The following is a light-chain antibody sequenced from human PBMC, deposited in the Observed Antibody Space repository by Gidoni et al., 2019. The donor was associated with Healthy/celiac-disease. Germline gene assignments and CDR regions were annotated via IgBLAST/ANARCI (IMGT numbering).Light chain of an antibody. CDR1: QGISSY. CDR2: AAS. V-gene: IGKV1-9*01. CDR3: QQLNSYPLT. Sequence: IQLTQSPSSLSASVGDRVTITCRASQGISSYLAWYQQKPGKAPKLLIYAASTLQSGVPSRFSGRGSGTDFTLTLRSLQPEDFATYYFQQLNSYPLTFGGGTKVEIK. J-gene: IGKJ4*01.